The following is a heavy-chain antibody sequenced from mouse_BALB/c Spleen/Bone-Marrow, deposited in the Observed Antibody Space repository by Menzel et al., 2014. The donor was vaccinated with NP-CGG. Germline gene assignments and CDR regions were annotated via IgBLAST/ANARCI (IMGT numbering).Heavy chain of an antibody. V-gene: IGHV4-1*02. CDR3: ARAKYGNPWFAY. Sequence: VESGGSLKLSCAASGFDFSRYWMNWVRQAPGNGLEWIGEINPDSSTINYTPSLKDKFIISRDNAKNTLYLQMNKVRSEDTALYYCARAKYGNPWFAYWGQGTLVTVSA. J-gene: IGHJ3*01. CDR2: INPDSSTI. D-gene: IGHD2-10*02. CDR1: GFDFSRYW.